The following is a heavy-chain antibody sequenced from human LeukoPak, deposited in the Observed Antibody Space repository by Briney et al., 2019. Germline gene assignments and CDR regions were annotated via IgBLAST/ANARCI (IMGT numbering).Heavy chain of an antibody. CDR1: GFTFSSHA. Sequence: GGSLRLSCAASGFTFSSHAMHWARQAPGKGLEWVAVISNHGNNIDYVDSVKGRFTISRDNSKNTLFLQMNSLRPDDTAVYYCAKMGAPIDYWGQGTLVTVSS. CDR2: ISNHGNNI. CDR3: AKMGAPIDY. V-gene: IGHV3-30*18. D-gene: IGHD1-26*01. J-gene: IGHJ4*02.